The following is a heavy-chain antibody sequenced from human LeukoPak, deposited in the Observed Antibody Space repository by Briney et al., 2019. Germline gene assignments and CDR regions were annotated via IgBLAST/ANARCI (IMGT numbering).Heavy chain of an antibody. CDR2: ISTSSSTI. D-gene: IGHD2-2*01. V-gene: IGHV3-48*01. Sequence: GGSLRLSCAASGFTFSSFSMNWVRQAPGKGLEWVSYISTSSSTIYYADSVKGRFTISRDNAKNSLYLQMNSLRAEDTAVYYCARETVVVPAAMRSGGYYYYYMDVWGKGTTVTVSS. CDR3: ARETVVVPAAMRSGGYYYYYMDV. J-gene: IGHJ6*03. CDR1: GFTFSSFS.